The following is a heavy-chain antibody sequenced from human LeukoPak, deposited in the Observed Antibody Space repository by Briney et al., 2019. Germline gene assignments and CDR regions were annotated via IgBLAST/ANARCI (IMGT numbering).Heavy chain of an antibody. J-gene: IGHJ3*01. CDR2: MNPNSGNT. D-gene: IGHD4-17*01. CDR1: GYTFTSYD. Sequence: ASVKVSCKASGYTFTSYDINWVRQATGQGLEWMGWMNPNSGNTGYAQKFRGRVTMTRNTSISTAYMELSSLRSEDTAVYYCARVLTTSYDAFDVWGQGTMVTVSS. V-gene: IGHV1-8*01. CDR3: ARVLTTSYDAFDV.